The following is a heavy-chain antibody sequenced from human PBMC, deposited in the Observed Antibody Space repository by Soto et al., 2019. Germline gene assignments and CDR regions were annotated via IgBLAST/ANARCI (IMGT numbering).Heavy chain of an antibody. CDR3: AACSGPSCHRGREWFDH. V-gene: IGHV1-18*04. CDR1: GYTFSSHG. Sequence: QVQLLQSAAEVRKPGASVKVSCTASGYTFSSHGIAWVRQAPGQGLEWMGWISTYNGKPNYAQKVQGRVTMTIDKSTSTAYMELRSLTSDDTAMYYCAACSGPSCHRGREWFDHWGQGTLVTDS. D-gene: IGHD2-2*01. CDR2: ISTYNGKP. J-gene: IGHJ5*02.